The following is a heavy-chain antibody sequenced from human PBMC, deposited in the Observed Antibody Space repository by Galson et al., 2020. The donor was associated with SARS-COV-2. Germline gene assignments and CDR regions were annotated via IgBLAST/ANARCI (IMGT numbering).Heavy chain of an antibody. CDR1: GYTFTSYD. V-gene: IGHV1-8*01. J-gene: IGHJ6*02. CDR2: MNPNSGNT. Sequence: ASVKVSCKASGYTFTSYDINWVRQATGQGLEWMGWMNPNSGNTGYAQKFQGRVTMTRNTSISTAYMELSSLRSEDTAVYYCARCSFSRPDTSCYGMDVWGQGTTVTVSS. D-gene: IGHD2-2*01. CDR3: ARCSFSRPDTSCYGMDV.